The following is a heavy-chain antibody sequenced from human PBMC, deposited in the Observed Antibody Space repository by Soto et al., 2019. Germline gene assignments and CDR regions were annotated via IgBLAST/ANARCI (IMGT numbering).Heavy chain of an antibody. CDR1: GDSVSSNSAA. CDR3: ARLAPEGSGRGGDY. J-gene: IGHJ4*02. Sequence: SQTLSLTCAISGDSVSSNSAAWNWIRQSPSRGLEWLGRTYFRAKWNNDYAVSVKGRITINPDTSKNHFSLQLNSVTPEDTAVYYFARLAPEGSGRGGDYWGQGTLVTVSS. CDR2: TYFRAKWNN. V-gene: IGHV6-1*01. D-gene: IGHD6-19*01.